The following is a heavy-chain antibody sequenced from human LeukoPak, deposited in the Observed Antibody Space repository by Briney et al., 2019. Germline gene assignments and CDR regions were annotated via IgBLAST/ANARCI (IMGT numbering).Heavy chain of an antibody. CDR1: GGSISTYY. Sequence: SETLSLTCTVSGGSISTYYWSWIRLPPGKGLEWIAYIYFTGRTQYNPSLKSRVTISEDTSKNQFSLRLSSVTPADTAVYYCARGGYDSGFDYWGQGTLVTVSS. D-gene: IGHD3-3*01. CDR2: IYFTGRT. J-gene: IGHJ4*02. CDR3: ARGGYDSGFDY. V-gene: IGHV4-59*01.